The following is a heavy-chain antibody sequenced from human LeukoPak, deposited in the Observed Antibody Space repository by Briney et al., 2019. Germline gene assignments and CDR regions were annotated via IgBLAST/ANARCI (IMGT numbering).Heavy chain of an antibody. V-gene: IGHV1-69*01. CDR2: IIPIFRTA. CDR1: GGTFSSFA. J-gene: IGHJ3*02. Sequence: GSSVKVSCKASGGTFSSFAISWVRQAPGQGLEWMGGIIPIFRTADYAQKFKGRVTITSDESTSTAYMELSSLRSEDTAIYYCARKPSYCSSTSCHRPDDAFDIWGQGTLVTVSS. D-gene: IGHD2-2*02. CDR3: ARKPSYCSSTSCHRPDDAFDI.